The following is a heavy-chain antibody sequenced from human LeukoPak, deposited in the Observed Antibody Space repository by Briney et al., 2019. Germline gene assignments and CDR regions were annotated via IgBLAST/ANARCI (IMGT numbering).Heavy chain of an antibody. Sequence: SETLSLTCTVSDGSISSSSYYWGWIRQPPGKGLEWIGSIYYSGSTYYNPSLKSRVTISVDTSKNQFSLKLSSVTAADTAVYYCAGEKRGYSYGYFDYWGQGTLVTVSS. CDR1: DGSISSSSYY. V-gene: IGHV4-39*01. J-gene: IGHJ4*02. CDR2: IYYSGST. D-gene: IGHD5-18*01. CDR3: AGEKRGYSYGYFDY.